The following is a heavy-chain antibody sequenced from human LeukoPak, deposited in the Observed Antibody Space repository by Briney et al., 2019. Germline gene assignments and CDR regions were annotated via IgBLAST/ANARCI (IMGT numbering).Heavy chain of an antibody. CDR2: INHSGST. CDR3: ASHGSGSPEYYFDY. V-gene: IGHV4-34*01. J-gene: IGHJ4*02. D-gene: IGHD3-10*01. Sequence: SKTLSLTCAVYGGSFSGYDWSCIRQPPGKGLECSGEINHSGSTNYNTSLKSRVTISVDTSKNQFSLKLSSVTAADTAVYYCASHGSGSPEYYFDYWGQGTLVTVSS. CDR1: GGSFSGYD.